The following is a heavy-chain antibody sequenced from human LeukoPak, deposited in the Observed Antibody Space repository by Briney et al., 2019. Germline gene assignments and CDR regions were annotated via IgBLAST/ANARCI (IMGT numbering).Heavy chain of an antibody. V-gene: IGHV1-18*01. CDR2: ISAYNGNT. Sequence: ASVKVSCKASGYTFTSYGISWVRQAPGQGLEWMGWISAYNGNTNYAQKLQGRVTMTTDPSTSTAYMELRSLRSDDTAVYYCARTYDYGDYPPGGYWGQGTLVTVSS. CDR1: GYTFTSYG. J-gene: IGHJ4*02. CDR3: ARTYDYGDYPPGGY. D-gene: IGHD4-17*01.